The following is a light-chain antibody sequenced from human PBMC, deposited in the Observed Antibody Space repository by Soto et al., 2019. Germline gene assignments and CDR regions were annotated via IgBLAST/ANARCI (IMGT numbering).Light chain of an antibody. CDR2: GAS. J-gene: IGKJ1*01. V-gene: IGKV3-20*01. Sequence: EIVLTQSPGTLSLSPGERATLSCRASQSVGCSSLAWYQQKPAQAPRLLIYGASSRATGIPDRFSASGSGTDFTLTLSRLEPEDSAVFYCHLYGASPPTFGQGTKVDI. CDR1: QSVGCSS. CDR3: HLYGASPPT.